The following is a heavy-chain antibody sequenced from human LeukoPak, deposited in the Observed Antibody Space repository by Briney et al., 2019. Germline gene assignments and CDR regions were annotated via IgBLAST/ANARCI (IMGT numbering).Heavy chain of an antibody. Sequence: PGGSLRLSCAASGFTVSSNYMSWVRQAPGEGLEWVSIIYSGGDTYYADSVKGRFTISRDNSMNTLYLQMNSLRAEDTAVYYCASADIVLMLYAIGPLRYWGQGTLVTVSS. CDR2: IYSGGDT. D-gene: IGHD2-8*01. CDR1: GFTVSSNY. V-gene: IGHV3-66*01. J-gene: IGHJ4*02. CDR3: ASADIVLMLYAIGPLRY.